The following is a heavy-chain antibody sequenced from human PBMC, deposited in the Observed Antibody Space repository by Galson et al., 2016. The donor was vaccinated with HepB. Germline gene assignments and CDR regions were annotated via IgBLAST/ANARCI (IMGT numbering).Heavy chain of an antibody. CDR2: ISGYTGNA. V-gene: IGHV1-18*01. CDR1: GYTFISYG. D-gene: IGHD3-10*01. J-gene: IGHJ6*02. CDR3: ARAPLPTGSGMDV. Sequence: SVKVSCKASGYTFISYGINWVRQAPGQGLEWMGWISGYTGNADYAQKVQGRVTMTTDTSTNTAYLELRSLRSDDTAVYFCARAPLPTGSGMDVWGQGTTVTVSS.